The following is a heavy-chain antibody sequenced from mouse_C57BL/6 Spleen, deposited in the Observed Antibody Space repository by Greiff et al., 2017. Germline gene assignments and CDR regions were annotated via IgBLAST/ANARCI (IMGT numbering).Heavy chain of an antibody. D-gene: IGHD4-1*01. Sequence: EVQVVESGGGLVKPGGSLKLSCAASGFTFSDYGMHWVRQAPEKGLEWVAYISSGSSTIYYADTVKGRFTISRDNAKNTLFLQMTSLRSDDTAMYYCARNWDYAMDYWGQGTSVTVSS. CDR1: GFTFSDYG. CDR3: ARNWDYAMDY. V-gene: IGHV5-17*01. J-gene: IGHJ4*01. CDR2: ISSGSSTI.